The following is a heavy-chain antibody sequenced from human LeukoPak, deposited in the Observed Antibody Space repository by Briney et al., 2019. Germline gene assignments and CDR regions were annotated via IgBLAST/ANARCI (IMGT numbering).Heavy chain of an antibody. J-gene: IGHJ4*02. CDR3: ARCDFAVAGGDS. D-gene: IGHD6-19*01. Sequence: GGSLRLSCAASGFTFSSYAMSWVRQAPGKGLEWVANIKQDGSEKYYVDSVKGRFTISRDNAKNSLHLQMNSLRAEDTAVYYCARCDFAVAGGDSWGQGTLVTVSS. V-gene: IGHV3-7*01. CDR2: IKQDGSEK. CDR1: GFTFSSYA.